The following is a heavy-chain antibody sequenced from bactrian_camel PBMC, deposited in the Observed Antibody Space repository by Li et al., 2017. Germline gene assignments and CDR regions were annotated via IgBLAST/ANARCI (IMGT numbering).Heavy chain of an antibody. V-gene: IGHV3S53*01. J-gene: IGHJ4*01. CDR2: ADFDGRP. Sequence: QLVESGGGSVRPGGSLTLSCAVSGSGDTASPYCMAWFRQVPGKKREGVAAADFDGRPSYADSVKGRFTISRDNAKNTVYLLMNSLKPEDTAVYSCKTQPLVKAGCDYSGQGTQVTVS. D-gene: IGHD6*01. CDR3: KTQPLVKAGCDY. CDR1: GSGDTASPYC.